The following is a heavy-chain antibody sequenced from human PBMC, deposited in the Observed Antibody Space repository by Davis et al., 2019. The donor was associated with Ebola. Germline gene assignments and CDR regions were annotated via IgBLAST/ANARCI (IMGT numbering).Heavy chain of an antibody. D-gene: IGHD3-3*01. Sequence: GESLKISCAASGFTVSSNYMSWVRQAPGKGLEWVSAISGSGGSTYYADSVKGRFTISRDNSKNTLYLQMNSLRAEDTAVYYCARELRFLEWLLPTEDAFDIWGQGTMVTVSS. J-gene: IGHJ3*02. CDR2: ISGSGGST. CDR3: ARELRFLEWLLPTEDAFDI. V-gene: IGHV3-23*01. CDR1: GFTVSSNY.